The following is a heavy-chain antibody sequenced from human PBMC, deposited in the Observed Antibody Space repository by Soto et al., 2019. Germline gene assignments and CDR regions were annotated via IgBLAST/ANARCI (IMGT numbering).Heavy chain of an antibody. D-gene: IGHD4-17*01. CDR2: IGAYDVNT. Sequence: QGQLVPSGAEVRKPGASVKVSCKASCYTLHMFDYTWVRQPPGQGLEWLGWIGAYDVNTAYGKNFQGSVSLSTDTTTNTAYMELRSLTDDDTAVYFCARTRRLYLNDDHGDYGASMEDYWGQGALLSVSS. CDR1: CYTLHMFD. CDR3: ARTRRLYLNDDHGDYGASMEDY. J-gene: IGHJ4*02. V-gene: IGHV1-18*01.